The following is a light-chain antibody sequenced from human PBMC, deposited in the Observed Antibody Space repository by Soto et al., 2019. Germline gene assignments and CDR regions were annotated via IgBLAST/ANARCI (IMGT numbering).Light chain of an antibody. Sequence: DIQMTQSPSTLSASVGDRVTITCRASQSISSWLAWYQQKPGKAPKLLIYTASNLVSGVPSRLSGSGSGTEFTLTISSLQPDDFATYYCQEYNSDSGLTFGGGTKVEIK. V-gene: IGKV1-5*03. CDR1: QSISSW. CDR2: TAS. J-gene: IGKJ4*01. CDR3: QEYNSDSGLT.